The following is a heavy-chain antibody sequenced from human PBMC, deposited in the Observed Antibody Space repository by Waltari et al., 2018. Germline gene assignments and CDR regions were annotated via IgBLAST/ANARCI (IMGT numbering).Heavy chain of an antibody. CDR3: ARQRTAAGRGYDP. J-gene: IGHJ5*02. V-gene: IGHV6-1*01. Sequence: QEQLQQSGPGLVKPSQTLSLTCAIFGDSVSSNSAAWNWIRQSPSRGIEWLGRTYDRSKWDNDYAVAVRSRITINPDTSKNQFYLQLNSVTPEDTAVYYCARQRTAAGRGYDPWGQGTLVTVS. D-gene: IGHD6-13*01. CDR2: TYDRSKWDN. CDR1: GDSVSSNSAA.